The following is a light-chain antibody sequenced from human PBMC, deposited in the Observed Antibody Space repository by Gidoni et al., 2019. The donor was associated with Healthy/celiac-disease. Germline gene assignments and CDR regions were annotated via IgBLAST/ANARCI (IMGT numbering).Light chain of an antibody. Sequence: EIVLTQSPATLSLSPGERATISCRASQSVSTSLAWYQQKPGQPPRLLIYDASNRATGIPARFSGSGSGTDFTLTISSLEPEDFAVYYCQQRRDWPRTFGQGTKVEIK. CDR3: QQRRDWPRT. CDR1: QSVSTS. CDR2: DAS. V-gene: IGKV3-11*01. J-gene: IGKJ1*01.